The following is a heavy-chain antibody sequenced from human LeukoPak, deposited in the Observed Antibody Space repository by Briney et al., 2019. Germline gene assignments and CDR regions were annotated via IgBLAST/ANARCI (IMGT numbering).Heavy chain of an antibody. CDR3: AGVGSTSYQFDY. CDR1: GFTFSSYA. V-gene: IGHV3-48*03. Sequence: GGSLRLSCAASGFTFSSYAMSWVRQAPGKGLEWVSYISSSGSTIYYADSVKGRFTISRDNAKNSLYLQMNSLRAEDTAVYYCAGVGSTSYQFDYWGQGTLVTVSS. D-gene: IGHD2-2*01. J-gene: IGHJ4*02. CDR2: ISSSGSTI.